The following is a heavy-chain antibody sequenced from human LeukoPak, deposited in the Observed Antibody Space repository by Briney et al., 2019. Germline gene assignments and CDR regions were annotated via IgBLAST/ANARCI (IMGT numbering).Heavy chain of an antibody. CDR3: ARDSHCSGGSCYSGGSNYYYGMDV. D-gene: IGHD2-15*01. Sequence: ASVKVSCKASGYTFTSYGISWVRQAPGQGLEWMGWISAYNGNTNYAQKLQGRVTMTTDTSTSTAYMELRSLRSDDTAVYYCARDSHCSGGSCYSGGSNYYYGMDVSGQGTTVTVSS. CDR2: ISAYNGNT. V-gene: IGHV1-18*01. J-gene: IGHJ6*02. CDR1: GYTFTSYG.